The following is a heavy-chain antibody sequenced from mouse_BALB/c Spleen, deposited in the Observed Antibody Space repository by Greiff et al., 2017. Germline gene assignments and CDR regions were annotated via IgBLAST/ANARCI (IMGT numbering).Heavy chain of an antibody. V-gene: IGHV5-4*02. Sequence: DVMLVESGGGLVKPGGSLKLSCAASGFTFSDYYMYWVRQTPEKRLEWVATISDGGSYTYYPDSVKGRFTISRDNAKNNLYLQMSSLKSEDTAMYYWARDHRYDGGAWFAYWGQGTLVTVSA. CDR2: ISDGGSYT. CDR3: ARDHRYDGGAWFAY. D-gene: IGHD2-14*01. J-gene: IGHJ3*01. CDR1: GFTFSDYY.